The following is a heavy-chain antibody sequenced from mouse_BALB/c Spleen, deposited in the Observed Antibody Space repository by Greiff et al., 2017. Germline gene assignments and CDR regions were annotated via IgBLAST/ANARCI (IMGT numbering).Heavy chain of an antibody. V-gene: IGHV1-9*01. CDR1: GYTFSSYW. CDR2: ILPGSGST. J-gene: IGHJ4*01. CDR3: ASLTTGYAMDY. Sequence: QVQLQQSGAELMKPGASVKISCKATGYTFSSYWIEWVKQRPGHGLEWIGEILPGSGSTNYNEKFKGKATFTADTSSNTAYMQLSSLTSEDSAVYYCASLTTGYAMDYWGQGTSVTVSS. D-gene: IGHD1-1*01.